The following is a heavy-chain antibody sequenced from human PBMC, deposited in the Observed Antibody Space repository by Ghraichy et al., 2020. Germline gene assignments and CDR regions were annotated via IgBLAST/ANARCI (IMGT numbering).Heavy chain of an antibody. CDR3: ARLDTARGHFDY. CDR2: IIPIFGTA. J-gene: IGHJ4*02. V-gene: IGHV1-69*13. D-gene: IGHD5-18*01. CDR1: GGTFSSYA. Sequence: SVKVSCKASGGTFSSYAISWVRQAPGQGLEWMGGIIPIFGTANYAQKFQGRVTITADESTSTAYMELSSLRSEDTAVYYCARLDTARGHFDYWGQGTLVTVSS.